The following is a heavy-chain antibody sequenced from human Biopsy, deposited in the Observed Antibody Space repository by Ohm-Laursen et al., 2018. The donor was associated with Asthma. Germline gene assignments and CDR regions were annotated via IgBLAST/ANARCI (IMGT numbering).Heavy chain of an antibody. CDR3: ARAYGGNFFSGDFDI. J-gene: IGHJ3*02. Sequence: GSLRLSCAASGFTVSSNGMSWVRQPPGKGLEWVSVIYSGGGTFYADSVKGRVTISRDISKNTLSLQMNSLRAEDTAVYYCARAYGGNFFSGDFDIWGQGTMVTVSS. V-gene: IGHV3-53*01. D-gene: IGHD4-23*01. CDR2: IYSGGGT. CDR1: GFTVSSNG.